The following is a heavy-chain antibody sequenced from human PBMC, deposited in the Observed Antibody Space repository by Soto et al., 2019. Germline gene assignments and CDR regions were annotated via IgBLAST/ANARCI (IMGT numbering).Heavy chain of an antibody. CDR3: AKDGEMAYFDY. J-gene: IGHJ4*02. Sequence: SETLSLTCTVSGGSISSYYWSWIRQPPGKGLEWIGYIYYSGSTNYNPSLKSRVTISVDTSKNQFSLKLSSVTAADTAVYYCAKDGEMAYFDYWGQGTLVTVSS. D-gene: IGHD3-10*01. V-gene: IGHV4-59*01. CDR1: GGSISSYY. CDR2: IYYSGST.